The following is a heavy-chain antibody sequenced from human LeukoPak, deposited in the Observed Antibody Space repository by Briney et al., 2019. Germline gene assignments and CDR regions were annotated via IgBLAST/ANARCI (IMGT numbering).Heavy chain of an antibody. Sequence: ASVKVSCKASGYTFTGYGTSWVRHAPGQGLEWMGWISAYNGNTNYAQKLQGRVTMTTDTSTCTAYMELRSLRSDDTAVYYCATAIAVAGTDYWGQGTLVTVSS. J-gene: IGHJ4*02. V-gene: IGHV1-18*01. CDR2: ISAYNGNT. CDR3: ATAIAVAGTDY. CDR1: GYTFTGYG. D-gene: IGHD6-19*01.